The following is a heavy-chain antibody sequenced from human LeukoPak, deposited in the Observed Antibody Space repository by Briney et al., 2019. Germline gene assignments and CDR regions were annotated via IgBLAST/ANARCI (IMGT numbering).Heavy chain of an antibody. V-gene: IGHV3-30*18. Sequence: PGGSLRLSCAASGFTFSSYGMHWVRQAPGKGLEWVAVISYDGSNKYYADSVKGRFTISRDNSKNTLYLQVNSLRAEDTAVYYCAKVELDYGSGSQIDYWGQGTLVTVSS. CDR1: GFTFSSYG. J-gene: IGHJ4*02. CDR2: ISYDGSNK. D-gene: IGHD3-10*01. CDR3: AKVELDYGSGSQIDY.